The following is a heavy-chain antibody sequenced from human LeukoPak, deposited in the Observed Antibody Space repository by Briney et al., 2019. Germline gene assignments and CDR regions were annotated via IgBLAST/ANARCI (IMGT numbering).Heavy chain of an antibody. Sequence: SGPTLVKPTQTLTLTCTFSGFSLNASGVGVGWIRQPPGKALEWLAVIYCDDDKRYSPSLKSSITITKETSKNQVVLRMTNMDPVDTSTYYCALTKYSRTSPGLFDPWGQGTLVTVSS. J-gene: IGHJ5*02. D-gene: IGHD6-6*01. CDR1: GFSLNASGVG. V-gene: IGHV2-5*02. CDR2: IYCDDDK. CDR3: ALTKYSRTSPGLFDP.